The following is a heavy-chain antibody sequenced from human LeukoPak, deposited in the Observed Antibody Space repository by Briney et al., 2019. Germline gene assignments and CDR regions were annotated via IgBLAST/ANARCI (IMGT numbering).Heavy chain of an antibody. D-gene: IGHD6-13*01. CDR2: IYTSGST. V-gene: IGHV4-61*02. CDR3: ARDSSSSWYRKGWFDP. J-gene: IGHJ5*02. CDR1: GGSISSGSYY. Sequence: SQTLSLTCTVSGGSISSGSYYWSWIRQPAGKGLEWIGRIYTSGSTNYNPSLKSRVTISVDTSKNQFSLKLSSVTAADTAVYYCARDSSSSWYRKGWFDPWGQGTLVTVSS.